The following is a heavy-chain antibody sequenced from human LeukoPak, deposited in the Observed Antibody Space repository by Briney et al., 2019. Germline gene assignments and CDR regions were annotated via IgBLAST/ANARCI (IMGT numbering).Heavy chain of an antibody. CDR3: AKDLRGIVVVPAATHHDY. V-gene: IGHV3-23*01. CDR1: GFTFSSYG. CDR2: ISGSGGST. Sequence: PGGSLRLSCAASGFTFSSYGMSWVRQAPGKGLEWVSAISGSGGSTYYADSVKGRFTISRDNSKNTLYLQMNSLRAEDTAVYYCAKDLRGIVVVPAATHHDYWGQGTLVTVSS. J-gene: IGHJ4*02. D-gene: IGHD2-2*01.